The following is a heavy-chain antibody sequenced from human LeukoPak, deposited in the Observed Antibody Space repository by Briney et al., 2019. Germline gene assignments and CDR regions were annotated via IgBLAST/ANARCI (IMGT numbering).Heavy chain of an antibody. J-gene: IGHJ6*02. CDR2: IRSKAYGGTT. D-gene: IGHD3-3*01. CDR3: TRDYDFWSGGYYYYGMDV. CDR1: GFTFSSYA. Sequence: GGSLRLSCAASGFTFSSYAMSWVRQAPGKGLEWVGFIRSKAYGGTTEYAASVKGRFTISRDDSKSIAYLQMNSLKTEDTAVYYCTRDYDFWSGGYYYYGMDVWGQGTTVTVSS. V-gene: IGHV3-49*04.